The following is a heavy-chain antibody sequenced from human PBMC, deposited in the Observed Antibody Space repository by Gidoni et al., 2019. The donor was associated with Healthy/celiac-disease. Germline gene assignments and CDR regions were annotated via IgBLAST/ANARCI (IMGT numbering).Heavy chain of an antibody. CDR2: ISYDGSNK. CDR1: GFTFSSYA. Sequence: QVQLVESGGGVVQPGRSLRLSCAASGFTFSSYAMHWVRQAPGKGLEWVAVISYDGSNKYYADSVKGRFTISRDNSKNTLYLQMNSLRAEDTAVYYCAREYYDFWSGYYLIGGFDYWGQGTLVTVSS. CDR3: AREYYDFWSGYYLIGGFDY. J-gene: IGHJ4*02. V-gene: IGHV3-30-3*01. D-gene: IGHD3-3*01.